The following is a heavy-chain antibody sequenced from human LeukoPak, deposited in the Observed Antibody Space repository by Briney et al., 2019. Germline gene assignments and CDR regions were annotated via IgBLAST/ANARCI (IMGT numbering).Heavy chain of an antibody. CDR2: IYHSGST. J-gene: IGHJ4*02. Sequence: SETLPLTCNVSGYSISSGYYWGWIRRPPGKGLEWIGTIYHSGSTYYNPSLKSRVTISVDTSKNQFSLKLSSVTAADTAVYYCARDLGIAARPDYWGQGTLVTVSS. CDR3: ARDLGIAARPDY. CDR1: GYSISSGYY. D-gene: IGHD6-6*01. V-gene: IGHV4-38-2*02.